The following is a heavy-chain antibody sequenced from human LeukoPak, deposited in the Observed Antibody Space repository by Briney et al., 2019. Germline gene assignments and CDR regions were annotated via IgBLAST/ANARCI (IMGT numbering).Heavy chain of an antibody. CDR2: IYYSGST. J-gene: IGHJ4*02. CDR1: SGSISSSSYY. CDR3: ARRKGWIVATIRAYFDY. D-gene: IGHD5-12*01. Sequence: SETLSLTCTVSSGSISSSSYYWGWIRQPPGKGLEWIGSIYYSGSTYYNPSLKSRVTISVDTSKNQFSLKLSSVTAADTAVYYCARRKGWIVATIRAYFDYWGQGTLVTVSS. V-gene: IGHV4-39*07.